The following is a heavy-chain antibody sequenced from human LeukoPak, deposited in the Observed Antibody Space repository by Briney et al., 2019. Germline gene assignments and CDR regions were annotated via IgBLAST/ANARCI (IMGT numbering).Heavy chain of an antibody. V-gene: IGHV4-31*03. CDR2: IYYSGST. J-gene: IGHJ4*02. D-gene: IGHD5-18*01. CDR3: ARLINSHDVDTGTFDY. CDR1: GGSISSGGYY. Sequence: SGTLSLTCTVSGGSISSGGYYWSWIRQHPGKGLEWIGYIYYSGSTYYNPSLKSRVTISVDTSKNQFSLKLSSVTAADTAVYYCARLINSHDVDTGTFDYWGQGTLVTVSS.